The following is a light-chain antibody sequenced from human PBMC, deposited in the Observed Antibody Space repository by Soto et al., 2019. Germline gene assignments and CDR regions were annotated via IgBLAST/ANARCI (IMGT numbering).Light chain of an antibody. J-gene: IGKJ2*01. CDR2: GAS. CDR1: QSVSSY. V-gene: IGKV3-20*01. CDR3: QQYGNSPYT. Sequence: EIVLTQSPGTLSLSPGERATLSCRASQSVSSYLAWYQQKPGQTPRLLIYGASNRATGIPDRFGGSGSGPDFTLTISRLEPEDFAVYYCQQYGNSPYTFGQGTKLEIK.